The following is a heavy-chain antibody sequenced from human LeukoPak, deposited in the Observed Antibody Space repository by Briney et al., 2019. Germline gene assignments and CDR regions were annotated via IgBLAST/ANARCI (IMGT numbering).Heavy chain of an antibody. CDR1: GYTFTSYD. CDR3: VRGHWSGYSYNWFDP. V-gene: IGHV1-8*01. D-gene: IGHD3-3*01. Sequence: ASVTVSCKASGYTFTSYDINWVRQTTGQGLEWMGWMNPNSGNTGYAQKFQGRVTMTRTTSMSTAYMELNSLRSEDTAVYYCVRGHWSGYSYNWFDPWGQGTWSPSPQ. CDR2: MNPNSGNT. J-gene: IGHJ5*02.